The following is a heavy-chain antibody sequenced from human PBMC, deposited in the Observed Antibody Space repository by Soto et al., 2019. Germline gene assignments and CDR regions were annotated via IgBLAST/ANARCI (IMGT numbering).Heavy chain of an antibody. CDR2: VYGSDHK. J-gene: IGHJ4*02. CDR1: GFLLTTSAVA. V-gene: IGHV2-5*04. D-gene: IGHD1-1*01. Sequence: QITLQESGPTLVQPTQTLTLTCTFSGFLLTTSAVAVGWTRQPPGKALECLAIVYGSDHKFYSPSLRSRLNNTKDNSKHHLDLTLTDMDPVDTVTYFYVRRYDHYYCDYWGQGTLVTVSS. CDR3: VRRYDHYYCDY.